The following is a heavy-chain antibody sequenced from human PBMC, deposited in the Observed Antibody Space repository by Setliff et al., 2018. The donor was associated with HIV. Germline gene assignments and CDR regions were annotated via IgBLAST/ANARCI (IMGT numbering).Heavy chain of an antibody. V-gene: IGHV4-34*01. CDR2: INHSGRT. Sequence: SETLSLTCAVYGESFSGYYWNWIRQPPGKGLEWVAEINHSGRTKYNPSLKSRVTISADTSKNQFSLRLTSVTAADTALYYCARVYGSGYYFDYWGQGTLVTVSS. CDR1: GESFSGYY. J-gene: IGHJ4*02. CDR3: ARVYGSGYYFDY. D-gene: IGHD6-25*01.